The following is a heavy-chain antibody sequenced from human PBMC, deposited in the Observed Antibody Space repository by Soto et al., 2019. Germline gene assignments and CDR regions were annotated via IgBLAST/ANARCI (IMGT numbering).Heavy chain of an antibody. D-gene: IGHD5-12*01. CDR2: TSYDGNKK. Sequence: QVQLVETGGGVVQPGGSLRLSCIASGFPFRSYGMHWVRQAPGKGLEWVAVTSYDGNKKYYIDSVKGRFSISRDNCLNTVYLQMNRLGVEDTALYYCAKEGQSRDGYTSPLDSWGQGTLVIVSA. V-gene: IGHV3-30*18. CDR1: GFPFRSYG. CDR3: AKEGQSRDGYTSPLDS. J-gene: IGHJ5*01.